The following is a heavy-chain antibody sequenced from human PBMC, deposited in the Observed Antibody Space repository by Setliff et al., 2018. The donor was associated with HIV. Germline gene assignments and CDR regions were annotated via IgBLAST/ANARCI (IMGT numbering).Heavy chain of an antibody. J-gene: IGHJ3*02. CDR2: IYYTGSP. D-gene: IGHD3-22*01. CDR3: ARYRYYSDSRGYYYFDAFDI. Sequence: PSETLSLTCTVSGGSISSSTYYWGWIRQPPGKGLEWIGNIYYTGSPYYNPSLKSRVTISVDTSKNEFSQKLSSVTAADTAVYYCARYRYYSDSRGYYYFDAFDIWGQGTMVTVSS. CDR1: GGSISSSTYY. V-gene: IGHV4-39*01.